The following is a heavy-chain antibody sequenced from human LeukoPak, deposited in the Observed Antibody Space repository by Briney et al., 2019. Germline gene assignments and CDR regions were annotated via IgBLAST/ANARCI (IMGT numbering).Heavy chain of an antibody. V-gene: IGHV3-21*01. Sequence: GGSLRLSCAASGFTFSSYSMNWVRQAPGKGLEWVSSISSSSSYIYYADSVKGRFTISRDNAKNSLYLQMNSLGAEDTAVYYCARERAGVAATNNWFDPWGQGTLVTVSS. D-gene: IGHD2-15*01. J-gene: IGHJ5*02. CDR1: GFTFSSYS. CDR2: ISSSSSYI. CDR3: ARERAGVAATNNWFDP.